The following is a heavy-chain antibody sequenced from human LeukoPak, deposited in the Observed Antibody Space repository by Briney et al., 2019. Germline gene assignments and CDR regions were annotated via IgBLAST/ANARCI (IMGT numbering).Heavy chain of an antibody. CDR1: GGSISSSSYY. J-gene: IGHJ6*03. CDR2: IYYSGST. V-gene: IGHV4-39*01. D-gene: IGHD3-9*01. CDR3: ARHRRLRYFDWSTPAMDL. Sequence: PSETLSLTCSVSGGSISSSSYYWGWIRQPPGKGLEWIGSIYYSGSTYYNPSLKSRVTISVDTSKNQFSMKRSSVTAADTAVYYCARHRRLRYFDWSTPAMDLWGKGTTVTVSS.